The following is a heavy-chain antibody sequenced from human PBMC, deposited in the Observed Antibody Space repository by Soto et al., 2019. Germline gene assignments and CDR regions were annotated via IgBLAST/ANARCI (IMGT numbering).Heavy chain of an antibody. CDR1: GFTFSSYA. Sequence: GGSLRLSCAASGFTFSSYAMSWVRQAPGKGLEWVSAISGSGGSTYYADSVKGRFTISRDNSKNTLYLQMNSLRAEDTAVYYCAKGRRAEDYYDRSGYYWYFDLWGRGTLVTVSS. D-gene: IGHD3-22*01. CDR3: AKGRRAEDYYDRSGYYWYFDL. CDR2: ISGSGGST. J-gene: IGHJ2*01. V-gene: IGHV3-23*01.